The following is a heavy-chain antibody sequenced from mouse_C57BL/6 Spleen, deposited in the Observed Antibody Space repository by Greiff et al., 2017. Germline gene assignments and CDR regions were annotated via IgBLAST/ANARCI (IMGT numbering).Heavy chain of an antibody. D-gene: IGHD2-2*01. V-gene: IGHV3-6*01. CDR1: GYSITSGYY. J-gene: IGHJ4*01. CDR3: AREGGIYYGYGYYAMDY. CDR2: IRYDGSN. Sequence: EVQLVESGPGLVKPSQSLSLTCSVTGYSITSGYYWNWIRQFPGNKLEWMGYIRYDGSNNYNPSLKNRISITRDTSKNQFFLKLNSVTTEDTAMYYCAREGGIYYGYGYYAMDYWGQGTSVTVSS.